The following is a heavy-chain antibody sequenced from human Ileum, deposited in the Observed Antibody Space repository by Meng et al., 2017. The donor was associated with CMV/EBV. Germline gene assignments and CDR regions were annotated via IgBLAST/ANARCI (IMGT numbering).Heavy chain of an antibody. CDR1: GFTFSSYS. J-gene: IGHJ6*02. CDR3: AREGSGWLYYYYGMDV. V-gene: IGHV3-48*04. D-gene: IGHD6-19*01. CDR2: ISSSSSTI. Sequence: GESLKISCAASGFTFSSYSMNWVRQAPGKGLEWVSYISSSSSTIYYADSVKGRFTISRDNAKNSPYLQMNSLRAEDTAVYYCAREGSGWLYYYYGMDVWGQGTTVTVSS.